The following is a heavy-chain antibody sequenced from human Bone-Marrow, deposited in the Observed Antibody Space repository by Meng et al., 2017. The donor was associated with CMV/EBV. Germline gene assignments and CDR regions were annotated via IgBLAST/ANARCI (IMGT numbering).Heavy chain of an antibody. Sequence: ESLKISCAASGFTFSDYYMSWIRQPPGKGLEWIGSISYSGITHHHPPVRSRVTITVDTSKTQFSLKLSSVTAADTAVYYWARGGASSSSPLYALVVWGQGTTVTVSS. CDR1: GFTFSDYY. V-gene: IGHV4-34*01. CDR3: ARGGASSSSPLYALVV. CDR2: ISYSGIT. D-gene: IGHD6-6*01. J-gene: IGHJ6*02.